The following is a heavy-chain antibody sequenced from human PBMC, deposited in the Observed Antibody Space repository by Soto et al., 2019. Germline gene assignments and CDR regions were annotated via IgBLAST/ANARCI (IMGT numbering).Heavy chain of an antibody. CDR2: IKSKTDGGTT. J-gene: IGHJ4*02. Sequence: EVQLVESGGGLVKPGGSLRLSCAASGFTFSNAWMSWVRQAPGKGLEWVGRIKSKTDGGTTDYAAPVKGRFTISRDDSKITLYLQMNSLKTEDTAVYYCTTDWRLGELSLFDYWGQGTLVTVSS. CDR3: TTDWRLGELSLFDY. V-gene: IGHV3-15*01. D-gene: IGHD3-16*02. CDR1: GFTFSNAW.